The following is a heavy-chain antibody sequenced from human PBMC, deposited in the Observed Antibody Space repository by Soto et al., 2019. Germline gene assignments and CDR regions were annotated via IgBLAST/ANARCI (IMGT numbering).Heavy chain of an antibody. Sequence: GXSVKISCKGSVYIFTSYWISWVRQMPGKGLEWMGRIDPSDSYTNYSPSFQGHVTISADKSISTAYLQWSSLKASDTAMYYCASAYYYDSSGYSAFDIWGQGTMVTVSS. CDR2: IDPSDSYT. CDR1: VYIFTSYW. V-gene: IGHV5-10-1*01. D-gene: IGHD3-22*01. J-gene: IGHJ3*02. CDR3: ASAYYYDSSGYSAFDI.